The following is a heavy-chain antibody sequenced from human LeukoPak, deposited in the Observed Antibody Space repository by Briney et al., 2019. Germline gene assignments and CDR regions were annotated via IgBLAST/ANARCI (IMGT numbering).Heavy chain of an antibody. CDR2: IYYSGST. V-gene: IGHV4-59*01. CDR1: GGSISSYY. Sequence: PSETLSLTCTVSGGSISSYYWSWIRQPPGKGLQWIGYIYYSGSTNYNPSLKSLVPISVDTSNNQFSLKLSPVTAADTAVYYCARADYYDSSGYYRTRNAFDIWGQGTMVTVSS. CDR3: ARADYYDSSGYYRTRNAFDI. J-gene: IGHJ3*02. D-gene: IGHD3-22*01.